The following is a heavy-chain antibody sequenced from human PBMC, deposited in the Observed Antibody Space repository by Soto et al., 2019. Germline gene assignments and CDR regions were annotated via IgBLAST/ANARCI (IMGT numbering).Heavy chain of an antibody. CDR2: ISASSNTI. V-gene: IGHV3-48*02. D-gene: IGHD1-1*01. J-gene: IGHJ4*02. CDR1: GFTFSSYS. CDR3: ARVRGIYPCDY. Sequence: EVQLVESGGDLVQPGGSLRLSCVASGFTFSSYSMNWVRQAPGKGPEWVSYISASSNTIYYAHSLEGRFTVSRDNAKNSLYLQMTSLRDEDSAVYYCARVRGIYPCDYWGQGTRVIVSS.